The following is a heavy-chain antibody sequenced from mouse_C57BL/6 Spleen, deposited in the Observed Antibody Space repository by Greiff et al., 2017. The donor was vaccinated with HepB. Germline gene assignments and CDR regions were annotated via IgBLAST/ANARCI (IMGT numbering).Heavy chain of an antibody. CDR2: IYPGSGST. J-gene: IGHJ4*01. V-gene: IGHV1-55*01. CDR3: ARSYYMDAMDY. CDR1: GYTFTSDW. Sequence: VQLQESGAELVKPGASVKMSCKASGYTFTSDWITWVKQRPGQGLEWIGDIYPGSGSTNYNEKFKSKATLTVDTSSSTAYMQLSSLTSEDSAVYYCARSYYMDAMDYWGQGTSVTVSS. D-gene: IGHD2-12*01.